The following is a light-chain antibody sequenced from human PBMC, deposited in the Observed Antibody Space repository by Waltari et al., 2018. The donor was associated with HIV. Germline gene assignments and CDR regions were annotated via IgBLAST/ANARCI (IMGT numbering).Light chain of an antibody. Sequence: VLTQSPGTLSLSPGERVTLSCGANQRIKNSLAWYQQKPGQAPRLLIYDASSRATGTPDRFSGSGSGTDFTLSISRLEPEDFAVYYCQQYGRSPRTFGQGTKVEIK. CDR2: DAS. V-gene: IGKV3-20*01. CDR3: QQYGRSPRT. CDR1: QRIKNS. J-gene: IGKJ1*01.